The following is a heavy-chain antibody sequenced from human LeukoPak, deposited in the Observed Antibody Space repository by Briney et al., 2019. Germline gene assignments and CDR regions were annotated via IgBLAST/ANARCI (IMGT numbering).Heavy chain of an antibody. Sequence: SQTLSLTCTVSGGSISSGDYYWSWIRQPPGKGLEWIGYIYYSGSTYYNPSPESRVTISVDTSKNQFSLKLSSVTAADTAVYYCAIDKGYNYGPFDYWGQGTLVTVSS. CDR2: IYYSGST. V-gene: IGHV4-30-4*01. J-gene: IGHJ4*02. D-gene: IGHD5-18*01. CDR1: GGSISSGDYY. CDR3: AIDKGYNYGPFDY.